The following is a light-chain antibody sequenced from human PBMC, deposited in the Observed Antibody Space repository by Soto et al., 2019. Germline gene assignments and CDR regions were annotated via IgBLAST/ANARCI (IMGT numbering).Light chain of an antibody. Sequence: DIQMTHSPSSLSASVGDRCTITCRASQYIITYLNWYQQKPGKAPNLLIYVASSLQSEVPSRFSGSGSGTEFTLTISSLQPDDFATYYCQQYKSHRRTFGQGTKVHI. J-gene: IGKJ1*01. CDR3: QQYKSHRRT. CDR2: VAS. CDR1: QYIITY. V-gene: IGKV1-39*01.